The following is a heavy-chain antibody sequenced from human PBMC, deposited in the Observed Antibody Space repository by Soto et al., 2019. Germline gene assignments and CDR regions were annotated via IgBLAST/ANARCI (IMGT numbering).Heavy chain of an antibody. Sequence: SQTLSLTCAITWYSVSSNSAGWSWVRQSPSRGLEWLGRTYYRSKWYYEYAVSVRGRITINPDTSKNQYSMQLNSVTTEDTAVYFCARGEQYSGRIFDYWGQGTLVTVSS. J-gene: IGHJ4*01. D-gene: IGHD1-26*01. CDR3: ARGEQYSGRIFDY. CDR2: TYYRSKWYY. V-gene: IGHV6-1*01. CDR1: WYSVSSNSAG.